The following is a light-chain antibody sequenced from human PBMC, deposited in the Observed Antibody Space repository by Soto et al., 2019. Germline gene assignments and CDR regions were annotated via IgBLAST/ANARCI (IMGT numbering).Light chain of an antibody. V-gene: IGKV1-5*01. CDR3: QQYNSYSWT. J-gene: IGKJ1*01. CDR1: QSISSW. CDR2: DAS. Sequence: DIQMTQSPSFLSASAGDRVTITCRASQSISSWLAWYQQKPGKAPKLLIYDASSLGSGVPSRFSGSGSGTEFTLTISSLQPDDFATYYCQQYNSYSWTFGQGTKVDIK.